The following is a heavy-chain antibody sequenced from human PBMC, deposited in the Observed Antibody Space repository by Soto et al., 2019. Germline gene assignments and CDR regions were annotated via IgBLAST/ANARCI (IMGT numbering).Heavy chain of an antibody. V-gene: IGHV3-7*01. CDR1: GFTFSSYW. J-gene: IGHJ6*02. D-gene: IGHD3-3*01. Sequence: PGGSLRLSCAASGFTFSSYWMSWVRQAPGKGLEWVANIKQDGSEKYYVDSVKGRFTISRDNAKNSLYLQMNSLRAEDTAVYYCARDQLWSGYYIPYYYYGMDVWGQGTTVTSP. CDR2: IKQDGSEK. CDR3: ARDQLWSGYYIPYYYYGMDV.